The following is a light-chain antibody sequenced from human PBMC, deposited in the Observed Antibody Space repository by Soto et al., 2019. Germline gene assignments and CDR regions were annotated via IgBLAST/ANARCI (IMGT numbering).Light chain of an antibody. CDR1: QSVSTN. V-gene: IGKV3-15*01. J-gene: IGKJ2*01. CDR2: GAS. Sequence: EIVMTQSPATLSVSPGERATLSCRASQSVSTNIAWYQQKPCQAPTLLIYGASTRATGIPARFSGSGCGTEFTLTISSLQSEDFAVYYYQQYNNWPPYTFGQGTKLEIK. CDR3: QQYNNWPPYT.